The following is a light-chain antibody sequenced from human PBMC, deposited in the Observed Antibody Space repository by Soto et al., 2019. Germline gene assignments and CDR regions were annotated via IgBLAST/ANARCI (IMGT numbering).Light chain of an antibody. CDR3: MQHTDFPIT. J-gene: IGKJ5*01. CDR1: QSLLDTEDGSTY. CDR2: ALS. V-gene: IGKV2-40*01. Sequence: EIVLTQTPLSLPVSPGEPASISCRSSQSLLDTEDGSTYLDWYLQKPGQSPQLLIYALSSRASGVPDRFSGSGSGTAFTLRISRVETEDVGVYYCMQHTDFPITFGQGTRLEIK.